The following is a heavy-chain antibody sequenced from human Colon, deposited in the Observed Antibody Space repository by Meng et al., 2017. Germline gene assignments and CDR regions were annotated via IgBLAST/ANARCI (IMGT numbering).Heavy chain of an antibody. CDR3: ARVQRFCTGGICSNWFDP. CDR1: GGSMSGYY. J-gene: IGHJ5*02. CDR2: IYSSGRT. Sequence: HEQLQESGLGQVKPSETLSPTCTVSGGSMSGYYWNWIRQPAGKGLEWIGHIYSSGRTNYNPSLKSRVTISVDSSKNQFSLNLTSVTAADTAVYFCARVQRFCTGGICSNWFDPWGQGTLVTVSS. D-gene: IGHD2-15*01. V-gene: IGHV4-4*07.